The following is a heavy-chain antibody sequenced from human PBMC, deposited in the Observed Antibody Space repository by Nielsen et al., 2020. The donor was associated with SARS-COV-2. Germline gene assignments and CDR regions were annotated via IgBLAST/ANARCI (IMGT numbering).Heavy chain of an antibody. Sequence: GGSLRLSCVASGFTFSSYWMHWVRQAPGKGLEWVSGINWNGGSTGYADSVKGRFTISRDNAKNSLYLQMNSLRAEDTALYHCARAPAGGYYYYMDVWGKGTTVTVSS. CDR2: INWNGGST. CDR1: GFTFSSYW. D-gene: IGHD4-23*01. V-gene: IGHV3-20*01. J-gene: IGHJ6*03. CDR3: ARAPAGGYYYYMDV.